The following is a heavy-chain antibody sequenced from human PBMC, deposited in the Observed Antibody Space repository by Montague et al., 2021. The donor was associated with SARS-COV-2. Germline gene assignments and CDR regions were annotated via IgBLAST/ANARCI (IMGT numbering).Heavy chain of an antibody. CDR1: GGSISSGSYY. Sequence: TLSLTCTVSGGSISSGSYYWSWIRQPAGKGLEWIGRIYTSGTTDYSFSLRSRVTISVDTSKNQFSLKLTSVTAADTAVYYCTREGYQVLWSDYYYGMDVWGQGTTVTVSS. V-gene: IGHV4-61*02. D-gene: IGHD2-2*01. J-gene: IGHJ6*02. CDR3: TREGYQVLWSDYYYGMDV. CDR2: IYTSGTT.